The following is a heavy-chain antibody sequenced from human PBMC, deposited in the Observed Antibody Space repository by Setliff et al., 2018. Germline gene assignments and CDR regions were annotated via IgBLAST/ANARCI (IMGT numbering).Heavy chain of an antibody. D-gene: IGHD2-8*01. J-gene: IGHJ4*02. CDR3: SRLVRFCTRTSCQRLSGGEF. CDR2: ISPYSGKT. V-gene: IGHV1-18*01. CDR1: GCIFNDYG. Sequence: GASVKVSCKTSGCIFNDYGIAWVRQAPGQGLEWMAWISPYSGKTYNSPSLHGRLTLTTDTSTATAHMELRNLAFNDTAVYYCSRLVRFCTRTSCQRLSGGEFWGQGTLVTVSS.